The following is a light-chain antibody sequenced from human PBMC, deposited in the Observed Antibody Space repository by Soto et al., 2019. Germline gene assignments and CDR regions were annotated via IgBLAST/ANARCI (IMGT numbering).Light chain of an antibody. CDR3: QQRSNWPPIT. J-gene: IGKJ5*01. CDR2: DAS. V-gene: IGKV3-11*01. CDR1: QSVSSY. Sequence: EIVLTQSPATLSLSPGERATLSCRASQSVSSYLAWYQQNPGQAPRLLIYDASNRATGIPARFSGSGSGTDFPLTISSLEPEDVAVYYCQQRSNWPPITFGQGTRLEIK.